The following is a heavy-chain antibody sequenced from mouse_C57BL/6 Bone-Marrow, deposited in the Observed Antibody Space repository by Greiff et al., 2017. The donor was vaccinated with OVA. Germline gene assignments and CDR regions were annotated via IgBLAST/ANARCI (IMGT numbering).Heavy chain of an antibody. Sequence: EVKLMESGPGLVKPSQSLSLTCSVTGYSITSGYYWNWIRQFPGNKLEWMGYISYDGSNNYNPSLKNRISITRDTSKNQFFLKLNSVSTEDTATYYCAREHYGRAWFAYWGQGTLVTVSA. J-gene: IGHJ3*01. CDR1: GYSITSGYY. CDR2: ISYDGSN. CDR3: AREHYGRAWFAY. V-gene: IGHV3-6*01. D-gene: IGHD1-1*01.